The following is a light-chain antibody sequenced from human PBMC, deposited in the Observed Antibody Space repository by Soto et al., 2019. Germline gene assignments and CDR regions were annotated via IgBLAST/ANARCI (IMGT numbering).Light chain of an antibody. CDR2: GAS. J-gene: IGKJ2*01. V-gene: IGKV3-20*01. CDR1: QSGSSSY. Sequence: EIVLTQSPGTLSLSPGDRATLSCRASQSGSSSYLAWYQQKPSQAPSLLIYGASNRATGIPDRFSGGGSGTDFTLTISRLQPEDFAVYYCQQYGKSAMFTFGQGTKLEIK. CDR3: QQYGKSAMFT.